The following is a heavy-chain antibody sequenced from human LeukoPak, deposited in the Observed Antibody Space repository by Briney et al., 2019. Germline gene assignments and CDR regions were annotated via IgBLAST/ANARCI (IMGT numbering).Heavy chain of an antibody. Sequence: GRSLRLSCAASGFTFSTYGMHWVRQAPGEGLEWVAVISYDGNNKYYADSVKGRFTISRDNSKNTLYLQMNSLRAEDTAIYYCAREAVRVGQGYYFDYWGQGTLVTVSS. V-gene: IGHV3-30*03. CDR3: AREAVRVGQGYYFDY. D-gene: IGHD1-26*01. CDR1: GFTFSTYG. J-gene: IGHJ4*02. CDR2: ISYDGNNK.